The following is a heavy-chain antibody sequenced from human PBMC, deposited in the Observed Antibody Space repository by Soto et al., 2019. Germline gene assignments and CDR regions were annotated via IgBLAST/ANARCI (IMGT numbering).Heavy chain of an antibody. CDR3: ARTGGQWLVPGYYYYYYYMDV. D-gene: IGHD6-19*01. Sequence: QVPLVQSGAEVKKPGASVKVSCKASGYTFTSYGISWVRQAPGQGLEWMGWISAYNGNTNYAQKLQGRVTMTTDTSTSTAYMELRSLRSDDTAVYYCARTGGQWLVPGYYYYYYYMDVWGKGTTVTVSS. J-gene: IGHJ6*03. CDR1: GYTFTSYG. V-gene: IGHV1-18*01. CDR2: ISAYNGNT.